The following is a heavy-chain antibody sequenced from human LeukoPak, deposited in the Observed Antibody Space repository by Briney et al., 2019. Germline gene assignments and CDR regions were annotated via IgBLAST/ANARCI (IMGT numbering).Heavy chain of an antibody. J-gene: IGHJ4*02. CDR2: ISDTGVST. Sequence: PGGSLRLSCAASGFTFSNYAMSWVRQAPGKGLEGVSGISDTGVSTYYADSVKGRFTISRDNSKNTLYLQMISLRAEDTAIYYCAKLPVSYSSGWSNFDYWGQGTLVTVSS. V-gene: IGHV3-23*01. CDR3: AKLPVSYSSGWSNFDY. CDR1: GFTFSNYA. D-gene: IGHD6-19*01.